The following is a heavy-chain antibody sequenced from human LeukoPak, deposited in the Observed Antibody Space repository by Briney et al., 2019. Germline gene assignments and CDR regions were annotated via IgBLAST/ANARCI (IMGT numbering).Heavy chain of an antibody. CDR1: GYTFTSYG. CDR2: ISAHNGNT. J-gene: IGHJ4*02. V-gene: IGHV1-18*01. CDR3: VRDHTRYTYYYDSSGYFSDY. D-gene: IGHD3-22*01. Sequence: ATVKVSCKASGYTFTSYGISWVRQAPGQGLEWMGWISAHNGNTNYAQKLQGRVTMTTDTSTSTAYMELRSLRSDDTAVYYCVRDHTRYTYYYDSSGYFSDYWGQGTLVTVSS.